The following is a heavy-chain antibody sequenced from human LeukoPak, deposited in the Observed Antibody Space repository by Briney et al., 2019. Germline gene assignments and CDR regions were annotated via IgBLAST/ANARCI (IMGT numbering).Heavy chain of an antibody. J-gene: IGHJ3*02. CDR3: ARETYYYDSPPPWNRAFDI. CDR1: GYSISSGYY. Sequence: PSETLSLTCTVSGYSISSGYYWGWIRQPPGKGLEWIGSIYHSGSTYYNPSLKSRVTISVDTSKNQFSLKLSSVTAADTAVYYCARETYYYDSPPPWNRAFDIWGQGTMVTVSS. V-gene: IGHV4-38-2*02. D-gene: IGHD3-22*01. CDR2: IYHSGST.